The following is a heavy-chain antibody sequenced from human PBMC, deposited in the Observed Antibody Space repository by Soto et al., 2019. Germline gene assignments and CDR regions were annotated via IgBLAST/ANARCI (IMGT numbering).Heavy chain of an antibody. V-gene: IGHV4-4*07. Sequence: PPTLSVTCSDPGGCISGLYWSWILLPAGRRLQWVGRIYSSGTTNYNPSLKSRVRMSVDTDRNSFSLRLDSVTAADTAVYYCARNFDIAATGTAFDSWGRGVLVTVSS. CDR1: GGCISGLY. CDR3: ARNFDIAATGTAFDS. J-gene: IGHJ4*02. CDR2: IYSSGTT. D-gene: IGHD6-13*01.